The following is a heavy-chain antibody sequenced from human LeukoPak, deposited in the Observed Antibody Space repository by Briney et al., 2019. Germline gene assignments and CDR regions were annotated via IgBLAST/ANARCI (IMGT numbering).Heavy chain of an antibody. Sequence: GGSLRLSCAASGFTVSSNYMSWVRQAPGKGLEWVSVIYSGGSTYYADSVKGRFTISRDNSKNTPYLQMNSLRAEDTAVYYCARESMVRGVIIPLGMDVWGQGTTVTVSS. D-gene: IGHD3-10*01. V-gene: IGHV3-53*01. CDR3: ARESMVRGVIIPLGMDV. CDR1: GFTVSSNY. J-gene: IGHJ6*02. CDR2: IYSGGST.